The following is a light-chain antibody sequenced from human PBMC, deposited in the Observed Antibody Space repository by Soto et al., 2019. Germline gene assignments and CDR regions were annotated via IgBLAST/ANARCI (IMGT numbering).Light chain of an antibody. CDR1: SSDVGRYKF. J-gene: IGLJ2*01. CDR2: EVS. CDR3: SSSTSTSTLMI. V-gene: IGLV2-14*01. Sequence: QSALTQPASVSGSPGQSITISCTGTSSDVGRYKFVSWYQQYPGKAPRLMMYEVSNRPSGVSNRFSGSKSGNTASLTISGLQTEDEAIYYCSSSTSTSTLMIFGGVTKLTVL.